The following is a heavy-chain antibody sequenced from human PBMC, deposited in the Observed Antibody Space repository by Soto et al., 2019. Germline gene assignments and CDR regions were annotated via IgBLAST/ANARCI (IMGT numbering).Heavy chain of an antibody. CDR3: ARVNSDYGMDV. Sequence: GGSLRLSCAASGFTFSNAWMSWVRQAPGKGLEWVSSISSSSSYIYYADSVKGRFTISRDNAKNSLYLQMNSLRAEDTAVHYCARVNSDYGMDVWGQGTTVTVSS. CDR1: GFTFSNAW. CDR2: ISSSSSYI. V-gene: IGHV3-21*01. J-gene: IGHJ6*02. D-gene: IGHD4-4*01.